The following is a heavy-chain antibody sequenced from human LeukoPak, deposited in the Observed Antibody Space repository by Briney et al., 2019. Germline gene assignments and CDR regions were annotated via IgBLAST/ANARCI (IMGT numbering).Heavy chain of an antibody. D-gene: IGHD6-6*01. CDR3: ARVPGVRSSSIVHGFDI. V-gene: IGHV4-61*02. Sequence: PSVTLSLTCTVSGGLIGSGFYWSWIRQPAGKGLEWIGRIYTSGITNYNPYLKSRVTISADTSKNQFFLKLSSVTAADTAVYYCARVPGVRSSSIVHGFDIWGQGTSVTVSS. CDR2: IYTSGIT. CDR1: GGLIGSGFY. J-gene: IGHJ3*02.